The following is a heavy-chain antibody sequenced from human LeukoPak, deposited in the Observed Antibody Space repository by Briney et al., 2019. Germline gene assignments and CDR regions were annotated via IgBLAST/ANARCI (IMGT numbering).Heavy chain of an antibody. CDR1: GFTVSSNY. V-gene: IGHV3-53*01. D-gene: IGHD3-3*01. J-gene: IGHJ4*01. CDR2: IYSGGST. Sequence: GGSLRLSCAASGFTVSSNYMSWVRQAPGKGLEWVSVIYSGGSTYYADSVKGRFTISRDNSKNTLYLQMNSLRAEDTAVYYCAREGFWSGYYDSDYWGQEPWSPSPQ. CDR3: AREGFWSGYYDSDY.